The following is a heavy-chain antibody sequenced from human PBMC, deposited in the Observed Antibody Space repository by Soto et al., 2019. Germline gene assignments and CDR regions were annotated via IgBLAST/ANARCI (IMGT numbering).Heavy chain of an antibody. V-gene: IGHV1-18*01. D-gene: IGHD3-9*01. CDR1: GYTFTSYG. CDR3: ARIGSYDILTGYYGNWFDP. Sequence: ASVKVSCKASGYTFTSYGIDWVRQAPGQGLEWLGWISAYDGNTKYAQILQGRVSLTTDTSTNTAYMELRSLRSDDTAVYYCARIGSYDILTGYYGNWFDPWG. J-gene: IGHJ5*02. CDR2: ISAYDGNT.